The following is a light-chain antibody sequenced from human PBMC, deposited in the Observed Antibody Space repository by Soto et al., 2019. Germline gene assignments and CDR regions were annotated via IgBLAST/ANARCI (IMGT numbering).Light chain of an antibody. V-gene: IGKV1-39*01. J-gene: IGKJ5*01. CDR3: QQSHSNPIT. CDR1: QNIDTH. CDR2: YAS. Sequence: DIQMTQSPSSLSASVGDRVTITCRASQNIDTHLSWLQHTPGKGPNLLVYYASTVQGGVPFRFSGSGSGTDFTLTIDSLQPEDFATYYCQQSHSNPITFGQGTRLEIK.